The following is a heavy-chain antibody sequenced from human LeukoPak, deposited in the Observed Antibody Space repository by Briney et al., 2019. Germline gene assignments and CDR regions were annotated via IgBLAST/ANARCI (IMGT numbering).Heavy chain of an antibody. J-gene: IGHJ4*02. CDR2: TNPNSGGT. CDR3: AREGVRFLECFTN. Sequence: ASVMVACKACGYTFTGYYMHWVRQAPGQGLGWRGWTNPNSGGTNSAQTFPGRGTMTRAPSTTTASMELSRLTSDDTAAYHCAREGVRFLECFTNWGQGTLVTVSS. V-gene: IGHV1-2*02. CDR1: GYTFTGYY. D-gene: IGHD3-3*01.